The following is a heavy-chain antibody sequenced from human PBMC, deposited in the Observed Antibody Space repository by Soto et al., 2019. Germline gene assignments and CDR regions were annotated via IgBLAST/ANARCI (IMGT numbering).Heavy chain of an antibody. Sequence: PGGSLRLACPASGLTFNSYTMAWVRQAPGKGLEWVSSISGSGGSPSYADSVQGRFTISRDNSRNTLSLQMNSLRAEDTATYYCAKARCSSNSCYVPDYWGHGSLVTAPQ. CDR3: AKARCSSNSCYVPDY. CDR2: ISGSGGSP. V-gene: IGHV3-23*01. CDR1: GLTFNSYT. D-gene: IGHD2-2*01. J-gene: IGHJ4*01.